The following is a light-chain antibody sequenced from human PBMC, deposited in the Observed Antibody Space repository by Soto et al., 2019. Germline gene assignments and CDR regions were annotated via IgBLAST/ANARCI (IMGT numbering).Light chain of an antibody. CDR2: KIS. J-gene: IGKJ1*01. CDR1: QSLVDSDGNTH. CDR3: MQTAQCPRT. V-gene: IGKV2-24*01. Sequence: DIVMTQTPLSSPVTLGQPASISCRSSQSLVDSDGNTHLSWLQQRPGQPTRLLIYKISNRFSGVPYRFSGSGAGTYFTQKISRVEAEDVGLYDCMQTAQCPRTFGQGTKVEIK.